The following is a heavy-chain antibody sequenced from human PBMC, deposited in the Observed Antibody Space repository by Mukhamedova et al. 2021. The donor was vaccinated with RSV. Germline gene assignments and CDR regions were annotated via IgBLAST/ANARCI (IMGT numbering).Heavy chain of an antibody. CDR1: SSYA. CDR2: ISYDGSNK. CDR3: ARGGYGDYGGALDI. Sequence: SSYAMHWVRQAPGKGLEWVAVISYDGSNKYYADSVKGRFTISRDNSKNTLYLQMNSLRAEDTAVYYCARGGYGDYGGALDIWGQG. V-gene: IGHV3-30*04. D-gene: IGHD4-17*01. J-gene: IGHJ3*02.